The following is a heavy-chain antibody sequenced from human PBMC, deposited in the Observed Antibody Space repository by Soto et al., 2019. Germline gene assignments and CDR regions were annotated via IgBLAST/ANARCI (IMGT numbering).Heavy chain of an antibody. CDR1: GDSISSYY. D-gene: IGHD6-19*01. CDR2: IYYSGST. CDR3: ARTKGQWLDYTFDI. Sequence: QVQLQESGPGLVKPSETLSLTCTVSGDSISSYYWRWIRQPPGKGLEWIGYIYYSGSTYYNPSLKSRVTISVDTSKNQFSLKLSSVTAADTAVFYCARTKGQWLDYTFDIWGQGTMVTVSS. V-gene: IGHV4-59*01. J-gene: IGHJ3*02.